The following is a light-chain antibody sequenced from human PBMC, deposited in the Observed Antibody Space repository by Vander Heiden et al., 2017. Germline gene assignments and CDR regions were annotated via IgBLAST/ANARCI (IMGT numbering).Light chain of an antibody. CDR1: QSISTW. CDR2: KAS. J-gene: IGKJ1*01. Sequence: DSQMTQSPSTLSASVGDRVTITFRASQSISTWLAWYQQKPGKAPKLLIYKASSLESGVPSRFSGSGSGTEFTLTISSLQPDDFATYYCQLYNDYSWTFGQGTKVEIK. CDR3: QLYNDYSWT. V-gene: IGKV1-5*03.